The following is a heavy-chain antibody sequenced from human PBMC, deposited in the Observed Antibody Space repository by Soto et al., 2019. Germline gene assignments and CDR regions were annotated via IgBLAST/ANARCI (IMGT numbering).Heavy chain of an antibody. CDR1: GFTFSSYS. CDR2: ISSSSSYI. V-gene: IGHV3-21*01. D-gene: IGHD2-15*01. J-gene: IGHJ4*02. Sequence: EVQLVESGGGLVKPGGSLRLSCAASGFTFSSYSMNWVRQAPGKGLEWVSSISSSSSYIYYADSVKGRFTISRDNAKNSLYLQMNSLRAEDTAVYYCARDRKKAASPYYFDYWGQGTLVTVSS. CDR3: ARDRKKAASPYYFDY.